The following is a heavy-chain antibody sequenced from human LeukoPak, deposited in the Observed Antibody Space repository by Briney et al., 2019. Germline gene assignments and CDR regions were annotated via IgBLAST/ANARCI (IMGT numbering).Heavy chain of an antibody. Sequence: GGSLRLSCAASGFTFSSYGMHWVRQAPGKGLEWVSAIIGSGSSTYYADSVKGRFTISGDNSKNTLFLQMSSLRAEDTAVYYCAKDRAQQLVLDFWGQGTLVTVSS. J-gene: IGHJ4*02. CDR2: IIGSGSST. D-gene: IGHD6-13*01. CDR1: GFTFSSYG. V-gene: IGHV3-23*01. CDR3: AKDRAQQLVLDF.